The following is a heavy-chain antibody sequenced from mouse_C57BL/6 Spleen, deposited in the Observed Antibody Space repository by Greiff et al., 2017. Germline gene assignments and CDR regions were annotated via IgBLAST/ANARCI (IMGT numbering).Heavy chain of an antibody. CDR3: ASYYCGRNALDY. CDR2: ISTKANGYTT. CDR1: GFTFTDYY. V-gene: IGHV7-3*01. D-gene: IGHD1-1*01. Sequence: EVQLVQSGAGLVQPGASLSLSCAASGFTFTDYYMRWVSQPPGQALEWMGFISTKANGYTTEYSVSVKGPFTMSRDNSPSILYLQMSALRAEDGATYYCASYYCGRNALDYWGQGTSVTVSS. J-gene: IGHJ4*01.